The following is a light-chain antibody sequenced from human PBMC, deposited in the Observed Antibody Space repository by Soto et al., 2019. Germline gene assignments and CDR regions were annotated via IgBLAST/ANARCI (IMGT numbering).Light chain of an antibody. CDR2: EVN. CDR3: SSYTTIGTLT. CDR1: SDDIGDYDH. V-gene: IGLV2-14*03. J-gene: IGLJ2*01. Sequence: QSALTQPASVSGSPGQSITISCTGASDDIGDYDHVSWFQQFPGKAPKLIISEVNHRPSGVSYRYSGSKSANTASLTISGLQPEDEADFYCSSYTTIGTLTFGGGTKLTVL.